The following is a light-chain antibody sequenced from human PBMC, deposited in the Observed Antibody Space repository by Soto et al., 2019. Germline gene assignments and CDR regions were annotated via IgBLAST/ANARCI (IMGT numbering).Light chain of an antibody. V-gene: IGKV2D-29*02. J-gene: IGKJ3*01. CDR3: MQSLRLPLS. Sequence: ETVMTQTPLSLPATPGQPASISCKSSQSLLHSDGRTYLYWFLQKPGQSPQLLIYEVSNRFSGVRDRFSGSVSRPDFTLKISRVESEDVGVYYCMQSLRLPLSFGPGTKVHI. CDR2: EVS. CDR1: QSLLHSDGRTY.